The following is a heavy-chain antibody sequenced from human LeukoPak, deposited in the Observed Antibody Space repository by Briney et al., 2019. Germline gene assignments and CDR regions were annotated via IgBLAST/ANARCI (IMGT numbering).Heavy chain of an antibody. D-gene: IGHD2-21*01. Sequence: GGSLRLSCAASGFTFSTYFMHWVRQAPGKGLEWVADIASDGSHTFCVESVKGRFTISRDNSKNTLYLQMNSLRAEDTAVYFCARERQDTILHSGAFDIWGQGTMVTVSS. V-gene: IGHV3-30-3*01. CDR3: ARERQDTILHSGAFDI. J-gene: IGHJ3*02. CDR2: IASDGSHT. CDR1: GFTFSTYF.